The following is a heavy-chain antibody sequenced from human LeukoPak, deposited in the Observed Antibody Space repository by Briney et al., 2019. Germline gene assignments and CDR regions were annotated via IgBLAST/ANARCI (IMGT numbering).Heavy chain of an antibody. CDR2: INHSGST. V-gene: IGHV4-34*01. CDR1: GGSLSGYY. Sequence: PSETLSLTCAVYGGSLSGYYWSWIRQPPGKGLEWIGEINHSGSTNYNPSLKSRVTISVDTSKNQFSLKLSSVTAADTAVYYCARVRRGGRHQLPHYYYGMDVWGQGTTATVSS. CDR3: ARVRRGGRHQLPHYYYGMDV. J-gene: IGHJ6*02. D-gene: IGHD2-2*01.